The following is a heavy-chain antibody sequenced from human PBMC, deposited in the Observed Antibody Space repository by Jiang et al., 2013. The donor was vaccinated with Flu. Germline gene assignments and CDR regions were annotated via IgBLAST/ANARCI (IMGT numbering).Heavy chain of an antibody. CDR1: GGSFSGYY. D-gene: IGHD3-10*01. V-gene: IGHV4-34*01. Sequence: LLKPSETLSLTCAVYGGSFSGYYWSWIRQPPGKGLEWIGEINHSGSTNYNPSLKSRVTISVDTSKNQFSLKLSSVTAADTAVYYCARGRSYYGSGSYYKYWGQGTLVTVSS. J-gene: IGHJ4*02. CDR3: ARGRSYYGSGSYYKY. CDR2: INHSGST.